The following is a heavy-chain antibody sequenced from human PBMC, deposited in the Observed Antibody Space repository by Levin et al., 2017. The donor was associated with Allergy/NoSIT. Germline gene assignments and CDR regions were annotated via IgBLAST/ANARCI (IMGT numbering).Heavy chain of an antibody. J-gene: IGHJ5*01. CDR3: ASLPIVRGVMTPCDS. Sequence: SSQTLSLTCSVSGDSISSDNYYWGWIRQPPGKGLEWIGSIYYSGSTYYNPSLKTRVTMSVDTSKNQFSLKLTSVTAADTAVYYCASLPIVRGVMTPCDSWGQGTQVIVSS. CDR1: GDSISSDNYY. D-gene: IGHD3-10*01. CDR2: IYYSGST. V-gene: IGHV4-39*01.